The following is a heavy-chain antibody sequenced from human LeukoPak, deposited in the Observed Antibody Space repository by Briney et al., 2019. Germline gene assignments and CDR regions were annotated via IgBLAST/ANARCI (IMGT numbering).Heavy chain of an antibody. J-gene: IGHJ4*02. Sequence: PSETVSLTCVVYGGTFSGYYWSWIRQPAGKGLEWIGRIYTSGSTNYNPSLKSRVTMSVDTSKNQFSLKLSSVTAADTAVYYCARDTEMIPLDYWGQGTLVTVSS. CDR3: ARDTEMIPLDY. V-gene: IGHV4-4*07. CDR2: IYTSGST. CDR1: GGTFSGYY. D-gene: IGHD3-22*01.